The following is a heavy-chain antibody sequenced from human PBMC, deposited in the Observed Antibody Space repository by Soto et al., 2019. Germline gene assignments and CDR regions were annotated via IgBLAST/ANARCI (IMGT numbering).Heavy chain of an antibody. CDR1: GFTFSSYA. CDR2: ISGSGGST. Sequence: GGSLRLSCAASGFTFSSYAMSWVRQAPGKGLEWVSAISGSGGSTYYADSVKGRFTISRDNSKNTLYLQMNSLRAEDTAVYHCAKGDAPYYYDFWSGSFYGMDVWGQGTTVTVSS. J-gene: IGHJ6*02. D-gene: IGHD3-3*01. V-gene: IGHV3-23*01. CDR3: AKGDAPYYYDFWSGSFYGMDV.